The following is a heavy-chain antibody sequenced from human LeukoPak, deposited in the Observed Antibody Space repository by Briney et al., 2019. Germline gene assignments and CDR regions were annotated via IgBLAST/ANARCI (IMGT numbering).Heavy chain of an antibody. D-gene: IGHD2-15*01. V-gene: IGHV3-74*01. CDR1: GFTFSSYW. CDR3: ATEVRESGASSRNAFDI. CDR2: INSDGSYT. Sequence: GGSLRLSCTASGFTFSSYWMHWVRQAPGKGVVWVSLINSDGSYTDFADSVKGRFTISRDNAQSTLYLQMNRLRAEDTAVYYCATEVRESGASSRNAFDIWGQGTVVSVSS. J-gene: IGHJ3*02.